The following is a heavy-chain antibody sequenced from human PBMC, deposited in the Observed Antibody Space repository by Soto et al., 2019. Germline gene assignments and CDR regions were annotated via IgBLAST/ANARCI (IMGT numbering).Heavy chain of an antibody. CDR2: IYWDDDK. V-gene: IGHV2-5*02. CDR3: AHLTTGGFYFDY. J-gene: IGHJ4*02. CDR1: GFSLRNGGAV. Sequence: QITLKESGPTLVKPTQTLTLTCTFSGFSLRNGGAVVGWIRQPPGTSLEWLALIYWDDDKSYSPSLKSRLTITQDSAKNPVVLTMTNMDPVDTATYYCAHLTTGGFYFDYLAQGTLVTVSS. D-gene: IGHD4-17*01.